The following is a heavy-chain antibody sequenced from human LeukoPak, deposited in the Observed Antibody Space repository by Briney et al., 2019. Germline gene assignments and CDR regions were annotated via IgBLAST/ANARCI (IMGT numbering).Heavy chain of an antibody. CDR3: ARETYYDSSGYYIIDY. CDR2: IYDSGST. J-gene: IGHJ4*02. D-gene: IGHD3-22*01. Sequence: SETLSLTCTVSGGSISSGDYYWSWIRQPPGKGLEWMGYIYDSGSTYYNPSLKSRVTISVDTSKNQFSLKLSSVTAADTAVYYCARETYYDSSGYYIIDYWGQGTLVTVSS. CDR1: GGSISSGDYY. V-gene: IGHV4-30-4*08.